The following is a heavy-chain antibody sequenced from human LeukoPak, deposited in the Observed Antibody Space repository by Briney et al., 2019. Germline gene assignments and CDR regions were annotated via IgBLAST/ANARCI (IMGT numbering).Heavy chain of an antibody. V-gene: IGHV3-7*01. J-gene: IGHJ4*02. Sequence: GGSLRLSCAASGFTFSSYWMSWVRQAPGKGLEWVANIKQDGSEKYYVDSVKGRFTISRDNAKNSLYLQMNSLRAEDTALYYCATGPSFCARDCYYYFAYWGQGTLVTVSS. CDR3: ATGPSFCARDCYYYFAY. D-gene: IGHD2-21*01. CDR1: GFTFSSYW. CDR2: IKQDGSEK.